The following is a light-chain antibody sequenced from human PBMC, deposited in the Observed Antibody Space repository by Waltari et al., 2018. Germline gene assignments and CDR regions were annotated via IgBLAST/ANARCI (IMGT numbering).Light chain of an antibody. V-gene: IGLV2-23*01. CDR1: SSDVGNYNL. J-gene: IGLJ3*02. CDR2: DDN. CDR3: CSYAGSYSWV. Sequence: QSALTQPASVSGSPGQSITISCTGTSSDVGNYNLVSWYQQYPGKAPKVMSYDDNRRPSGGSYPFTGSQSGNTATRTISGVHAADEADYFCCSYAGSYSWVFGGGTKLTVL.